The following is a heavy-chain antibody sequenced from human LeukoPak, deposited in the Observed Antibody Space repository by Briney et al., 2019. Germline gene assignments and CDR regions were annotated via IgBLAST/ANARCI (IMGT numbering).Heavy chain of an antibody. Sequence: ASVKVSCKASGYTFTSYGISWVRQAPGQGLERMGWISAYNGNTNYAQKLQGRVTMTTDTSTSTVYMELRSLRSDDTAVYYCARVGSGYYYYAYWGQGTLVTVSS. CDR2: ISAYNGNT. CDR3: ARVGSGYYYYAY. J-gene: IGHJ4*02. CDR1: GYTFTSYG. D-gene: IGHD3-3*01. V-gene: IGHV1-18*01.